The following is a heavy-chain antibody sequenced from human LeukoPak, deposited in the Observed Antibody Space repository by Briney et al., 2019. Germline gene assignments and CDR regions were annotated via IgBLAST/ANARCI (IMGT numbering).Heavy chain of an antibody. D-gene: IGHD5-12*01. V-gene: IGHV3-53*01. Sequence: GGSLRLSCAASGFTVSSTYMSWVRQAPGKGLEWVSVIYKDGKIYYIDSVKGRFTISRDTSKNTLYLQMNSLRVEDTAVYYCATDSGYLLRCGDWGQGTLVTVSS. J-gene: IGHJ4*02. CDR3: ATDSGYLLRCGD. CDR2: IYKDGKI. CDR1: GFTVSSTY.